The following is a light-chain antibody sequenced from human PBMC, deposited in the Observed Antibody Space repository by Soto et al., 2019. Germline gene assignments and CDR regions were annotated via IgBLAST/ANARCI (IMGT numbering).Light chain of an antibody. Sequence: EIVLTQSPATLPLSPGDRATLSCRASQSVSSYLAWYQQKPGQAPRLLIYDASNRATGIPARFSGSGSGTDFTLTISRLEPEDFAVYHCQQYGASPWTFGQGTKVDIK. CDR1: QSVSSY. CDR3: QQYGASPWT. V-gene: IGKV3-11*01. CDR2: DAS. J-gene: IGKJ1*01.